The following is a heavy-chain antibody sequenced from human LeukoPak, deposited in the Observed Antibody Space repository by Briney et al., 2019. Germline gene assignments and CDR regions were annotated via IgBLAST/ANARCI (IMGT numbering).Heavy chain of an antibody. D-gene: IGHD3-10*01. J-gene: IGHJ5*02. Sequence: PGGSLRLSCAASGFTFSSYGMHWVRQAPGKGLERVAVISYDGSNKYYADSVKGRFTISRDNSKNTLYLQMNSLRAEDTAVYYCAKAYGSGSPILQGFDPWGQGTLVTVSS. CDR2: ISYDGSNK. CDR1: GFTFSSYG. V-gene: IGHV3-30*18. CDR3: AKAYGSGSPILQGFDP.